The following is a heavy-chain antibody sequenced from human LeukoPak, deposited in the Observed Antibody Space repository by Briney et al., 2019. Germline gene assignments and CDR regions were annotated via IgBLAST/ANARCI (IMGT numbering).Heavy chain of an antibody. CDR2: IYCNGIT. CDR1: GGSISSYY. CDR3: ARADGYGSGNSA. J-gene: IGHJ5*02. Sequence: SETLSLTCTVSGGSISSYYWSWIRQPPGKGLEWIGYIYCNGITNYNPSLTSRVTISVDTSKNQFTLKLSSVTAADTAVYYCARADGYGSGNSAWGQGTLVTVSS. D-gene: IGHD3-10*01. V-gene: IGHV4-59*01.